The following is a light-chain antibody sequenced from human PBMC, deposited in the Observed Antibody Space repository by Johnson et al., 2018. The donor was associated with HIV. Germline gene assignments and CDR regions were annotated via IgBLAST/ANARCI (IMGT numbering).Light chain of an antibody. J-gene: IGLJ1*01. Sequence: QSVLTQSPSVSAAPGQKVTISCSGSSSNIGNNYVSWYQQLPGTAPKLLIYDNNKRPSGIPDRFSGSKSGTSATLGITGLQTGDEADYYCGTWDSSLSAVLFGPGTTVTVL. CDR2: DNN. CDR1: SSNIGNNY. CDR3: GTWDSSLSAVL. V-gene: IGLV1-51*01.